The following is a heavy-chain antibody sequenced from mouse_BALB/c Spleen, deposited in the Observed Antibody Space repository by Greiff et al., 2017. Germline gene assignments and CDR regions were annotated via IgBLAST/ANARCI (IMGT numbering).Heavy chain of an antibody. V-gene: IGHV5-17*02. CDR2: ISSGSSTI. CDR3: ARDIYGSRYYAMDY. D-gene: IGHD1-1*01. Sequence: EVHLVESGGGLVQPGGSRKLSCAASGFTFSSFGMHWVRQAPEKGLEWVAYISSGSSTIYYADTVKGRFTISRDNPKNTLFLQMTSLRSEDTAMYYCARDIYGSRYYAMDYWGQGTSGTVSS. J-gene: IGHJ4*01. CDR1: GFTFSSFG.